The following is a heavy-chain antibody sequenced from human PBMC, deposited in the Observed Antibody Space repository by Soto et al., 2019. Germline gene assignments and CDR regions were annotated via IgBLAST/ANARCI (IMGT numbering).Heavy chain of an antibody. D-gene: IGHD6-6*01. V-gene: IGHV4-30-2*01. CDR1: GGSISSGGYS. CDR2: IYHSGST. Sequence: QLQLQESGSGLVKPSQTLSLTCAVSGGSISSGGYSWSWIRQPPGKGLEWIGYIYHSGSTYYNPSLKSRVTISVDRSKNQCSLKLSSVTAADTAVYYCASYISSSKGGDYWGQGTLVTVSS. CDR3: ASYISSSKGGDY. J-gene: IGHJ4*02.